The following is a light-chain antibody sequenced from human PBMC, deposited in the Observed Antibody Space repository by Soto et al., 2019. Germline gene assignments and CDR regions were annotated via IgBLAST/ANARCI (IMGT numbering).Light chain of an antibody. Sequence: QSALTQPASVSGSPGQSITISCTGTSSDVGGYNDVSWYQQHPGKAPKLMIYEVSNRPSGVSNRFSGSKSGNTASLTISGLQAEDEADYYCSSYTSSSTPYVFGPGTKVTVL. V-gene: IGLV2-14*01. CDR1: SSDVGGYND. CDR3: SSYTSSSTPYV. CDR2: EVS. J-gene: IGLJ1*01.